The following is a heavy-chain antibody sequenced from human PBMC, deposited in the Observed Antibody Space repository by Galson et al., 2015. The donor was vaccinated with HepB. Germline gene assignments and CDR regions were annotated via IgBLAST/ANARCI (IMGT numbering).Heavy chain of an antibody. CDR3: ARDGSCSSTRCSTDLGWRPRKDF. J-gene: IGHJ4*02. V-gene: IGHV3-21*06. CDR2: ISSISSYM. D-gene: IGHD2-2*01. Sequence: SLRLSCAASGFTFSNYSMHWVRQAPGKGLEWVSYISSISSYMYYADSVKGRFTISRDNAKNSLYLQMNSLRAEDTALYYCARDGSCSSTRCSTDLGWRPRKDFWGRGILVTVSS. CDR1: GFTFSNYS.